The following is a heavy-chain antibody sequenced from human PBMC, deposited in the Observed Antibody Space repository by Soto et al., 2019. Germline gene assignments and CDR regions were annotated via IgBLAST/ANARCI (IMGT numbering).Heavy chain of an antibody. Sequence: GSLRLSCVVSGFTFSTYWMGWVRQAPGKELEWVANIKYDGSEKYYVESVKGRFVLSRDNAENSLYLQMNSLSAEDTAVYHCARVGCHSASCAGSPWYFDYWGPETLLTVSS. D-gene: IGHD2-2*01. CDR2: IKYDGSEK. CDR1: GFTFSTYW. V-gene: IGHV3-7*01. J-gene: IGHJ4*02. CDR3: ARVGCHSASCAGSPWYFDY.